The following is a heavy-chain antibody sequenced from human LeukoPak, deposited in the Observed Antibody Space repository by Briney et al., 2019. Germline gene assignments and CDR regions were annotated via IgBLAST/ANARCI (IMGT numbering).Heavy chain of an antibody. Sequence: PGRSLRLSCAASGFTFDDYAMHWVRQAPGKGLEWVSGISWNSGSIGYADSVKGRFTISRDNAKNPLYLQMNSLRAEDTALYYCAKDIGSLNIDAFDIWGQGTMVTVSS. CDR3: AKDIGSLNIDAFDI. D-gene: IGHD1-26*01. CDR1: GFTFDDYA. V-gene: IGHV3-9*01. CDR2: ISWNSGSI. J-gene: IGHJ3*02.